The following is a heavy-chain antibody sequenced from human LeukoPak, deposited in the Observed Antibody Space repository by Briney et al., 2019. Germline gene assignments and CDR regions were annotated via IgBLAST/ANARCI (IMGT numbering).Heavy chain of an antibody. Sequence: PGGSLRLSCAASGFTLSSYAMSWVRPAPGKGLEWASAISGGGSSTHYADSVKGRFTISRDNSKNTLYLQMNSLRAEDTAVYYCAKAMYSSGWDDLDYWGQGTLVTVSS. CDR3: AKAMYSSGWDDLDY. V-gene: IGHV3-23*01. CDR2: ISGGGSST. J-gene: IGHJ4*02. D-gene: IGHD6-19*01. CDR1: GFTLSSYA.